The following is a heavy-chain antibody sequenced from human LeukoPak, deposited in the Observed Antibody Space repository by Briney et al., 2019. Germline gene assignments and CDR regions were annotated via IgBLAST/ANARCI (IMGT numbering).Heavy chain of an antibody. CDR1: GFTFSSYG. D-gene: IGHD3-10*01. CDR2: ISYDGSNK. CDR3: AKDQGILRFGELFLGYYYGMDV. J-gene: IGHJ6*02. V-gene: IGHV3-30*18. Sequence: GRSLRLSCAASGFTFSSYGMHWVRQAPGKGLEWVAVISYDGSNKYYADSVKGRFTISRDNSKNTLYLQMNSLRAEDTAVYYCAKDQGILRFGELFLGYYYGMDVWGQGTTVTVSS.